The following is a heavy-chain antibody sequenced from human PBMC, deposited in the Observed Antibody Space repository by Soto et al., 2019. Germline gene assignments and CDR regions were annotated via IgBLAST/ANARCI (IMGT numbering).Heavy chain of an antibody. CDR3: AKSPTRWYAEIKSNYGMDL. J-gene: IGHJ6*02. Sequence: GGSLRLSCATSGFTFSHYAMTWVRQAPGKGLEWVSGISGGGSATYYVDSVKGRFTISRDNSKNTLFLQMNSLRAEDSAVYYCAKSPTRWYAEIKSNYGMDLWGQGTTVTVSS. CDR2: ISGGGSAT. D-gene: IGHD3-10*01. CDR1: GFTFSHYA. V-gene: IGHV3-23*01.